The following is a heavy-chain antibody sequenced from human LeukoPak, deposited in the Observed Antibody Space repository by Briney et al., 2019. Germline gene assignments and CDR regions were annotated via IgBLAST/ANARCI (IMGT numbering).Heavy chain of an antibody. CDR1: GGSIINSY. D-gene: IGHD2-15*01. CDR3: ARHEVVVPFFDY. Sequence: SETLSLTCTVSGGSIINSYWSWIRQPPGKGLEWIRYISFGGSPNYSPSLKSRVTMSVDTSENQFSLKLSSVTAADTAVYYCARHEVVVPFFDYWGQGTLVTVSS. CDR2: ISFGGSP. J-gene: IGHJ4*02. V-gene: IGHV4-59*08.